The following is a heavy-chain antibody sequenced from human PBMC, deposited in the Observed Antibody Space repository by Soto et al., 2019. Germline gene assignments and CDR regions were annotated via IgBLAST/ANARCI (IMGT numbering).Heavy chain of an antibody. Sequence: QVQLQESGPGLVKPSQTLSLTCTVSGDSISRSGSYWRWIRQHPGKGLEWIGYIYHRGSTYYNPSLKSRVTISEDTSKNQFSLKLTSVTAADTAVYYCARGLQLGYWGQGTQVTVSS. CDR2: IYHRGST. V-gene: IGHV4-31*03. J-gene: IGHJ4*02. CDR1: GDSISRSGSY. CDR3: ARGLQLGY.